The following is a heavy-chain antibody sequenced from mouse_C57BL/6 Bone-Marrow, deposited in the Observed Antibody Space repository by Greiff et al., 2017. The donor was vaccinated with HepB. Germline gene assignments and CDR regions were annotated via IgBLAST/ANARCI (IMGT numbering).Heavy chain of an antibody. CDR1: GYTFTDYE. J-gene: IGHJ3*01. CDR2: IDPETGGT. D-gene: IGHD2-3*01. Sequence: QVQLQQSGAELVRPGASVTLSCKASGYTFTDYEMHWVKQTPVHGLEWIGAIDPETGGTAYNQKFKGKATFTADTSSNTAYMQLSSLTTEDSAIYYCARAHDGYYGFAYWGQGTLVTVSA. CDR3: ARAHDGYYGFAY. V-gene: IGHV1-15*01.